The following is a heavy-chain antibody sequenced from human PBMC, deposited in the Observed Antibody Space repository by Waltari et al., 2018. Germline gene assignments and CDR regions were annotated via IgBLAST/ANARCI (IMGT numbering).Heavy chain of an antibody. CDR3: ARGGYLGRAFDI. D-gene: IGHD3-16*01. CDR1: GFTFSSYW. CDR2: IKQDGREK. J-gene: IGHJ3*02. V-gene: IGHV3-7*01. Sequence: EVQLVESGGGLVQPGGSLRLSCAASGFTFSSYWMGWVRQAQGKGLEWVANIKQDGREKDYVDSVKGRFTISRDNAKNSLYLQMNSLRAEDTAVYYCARGGYLGRAFDIWGQGTMVTVSS.